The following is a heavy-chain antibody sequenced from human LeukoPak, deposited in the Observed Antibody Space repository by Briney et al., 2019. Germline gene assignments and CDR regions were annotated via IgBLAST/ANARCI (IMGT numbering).Heavy chain of an antibody. J-gene: IGHJ4*02. CDR2: ISYDGSNK. V-gene: IGHV3-30*04. CDR1: GFTFSSYA. D-gene: IGHD6-19*01. CDR3: ARSIGYSSGWYAY. Sequence: PGGSLRLSYATSGFTFSSYAMHWVRQAPGKGLEWVAVISYDGSNKYYADSVKGRFTISRDNSKNTLYLQMNSLRAEDTAVYYCARSIGYSSGWYAYWGQGTLVTVSS.